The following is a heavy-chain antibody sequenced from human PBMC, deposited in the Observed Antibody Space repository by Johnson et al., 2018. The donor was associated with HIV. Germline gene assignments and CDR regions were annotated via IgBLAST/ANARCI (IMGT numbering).Heavy chain of an antibody. Sequence: EVQLVESGGGLVQPGGSLRLSCAASGFTFSDDYMSWVRQAPGKGLEWVSVIYSGGSTYYADSVKSRFTISRDNSKNTLYLQMNSLRAEDTAVYYCARSGDSIGSFWAGGAFDIWGQGTMVTVSS. CDR3: ARSGDSIGSFWAGGAFDI. CDR2: IYSGGST. D-gene: IGHD3/OR15-3a*01. J-gene: IGHJ3*02. CDR1: GFTFSDDY. V-gene: IGHV3-66*01.